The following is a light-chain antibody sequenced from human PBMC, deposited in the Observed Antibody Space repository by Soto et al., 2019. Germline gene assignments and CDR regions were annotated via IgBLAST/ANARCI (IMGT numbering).Light chain of an antibody. J-gene: IGKJ4*01. V-gene: IGKV3-15*01. CDR3: LQYNNWPPLT. Sequence: EIVLTQSQATLSVSPGERATLSCMASQSVSSNLAWYQQKPGQAPRLLIYGASTRATGIPARFSGSGSGTEFTLTISSLQSEDFAVYYCLQYNNWPPLTFGGGTKVDI. CDR2: GAS. CDR1: QSVSSN.